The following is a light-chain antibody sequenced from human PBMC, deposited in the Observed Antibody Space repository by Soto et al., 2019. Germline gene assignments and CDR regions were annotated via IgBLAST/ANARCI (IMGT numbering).Light chain of an antibody. CDR2: AAS. CDR3: LQDYNYPRT. V-gene: IGKV1-39*01. J-gene: IGKJ1*01. CDR1: QSISSY. Sequence: DIQMTQSPSSLSASVGDRVTITCRASQSISSYLNWYQQEPGKAPKVLIYAASSLQSGVPSRFSGIRSGTDFTLSISSLQPEDFATYYCLQDYNYPRTFGQGTKVDI.